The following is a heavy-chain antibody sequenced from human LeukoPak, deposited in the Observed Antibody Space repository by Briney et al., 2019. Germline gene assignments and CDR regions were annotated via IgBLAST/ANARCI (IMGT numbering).Heavy chain of an antibody. CDR3: AKEGYYYLDV. V-gene: IGHV3-30*02. J-gene: IGHJ6*03. CDR1: GFTFNTYG. CDR2: IRYDGSND. Sequence: GGSLRLSCTASGFTFNTYGMHWVRQAPGKGLEWVTFIRYDGSNDCYADSVKGRFTISRDNSKNTLYLQMNSLRPEDTAAYYCAKEGYYYLDVWGKGTTVTISS.